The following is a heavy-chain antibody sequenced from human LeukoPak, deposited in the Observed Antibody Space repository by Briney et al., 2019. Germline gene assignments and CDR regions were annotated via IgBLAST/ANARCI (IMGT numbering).Heavy chain of an antibody. CDR2: VYYSGST. V-gene: IGHV4-61*08. CDR1: GGSISSGDYY. D-gene: IGHD2-2*01. Sequence: PSETLSLTCTVSGGSISSGDYYWSWIRQPPGKGLEWIGFVYYSGSTNYNPSLKSRVTISVDTSKNQFSLKLSSVTAADTAVYYCARHFAPAVRPHYFQHWGQGTLVTVSS. CDR3: ARHFAPAVRPHYFQH. J-gene: IGHJ1*01.